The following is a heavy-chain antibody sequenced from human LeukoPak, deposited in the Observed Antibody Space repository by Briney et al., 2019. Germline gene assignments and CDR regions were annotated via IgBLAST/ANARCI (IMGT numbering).Heavy chain of an antibody. Sequence: ASVKVSCKASGGTFSNYAISWVRQAPGQGLEWMGGIIPMFGAANYAQKFQGRVTITADKSTSTAYMELSGLRSEDTAVYYCARDALGGYNTPPFDYWGQGTLVTVSS. J-gene: IGHJ4*02. CDR1: GGTFSNYA. CDR2: IIPMFGAA. D-gene: IGHD5-24*01. V-gene: IGHV1-69*06. CDR3: ARDALGGYNTPPFDY.